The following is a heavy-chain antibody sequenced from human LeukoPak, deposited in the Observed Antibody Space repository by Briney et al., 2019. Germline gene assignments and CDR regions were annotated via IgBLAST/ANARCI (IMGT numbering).Heavy chain of an antibody. CDR3: AKDYYDSRAYDY. V-gene: IGHV3-23*01. D-gene: IGHD3-22*01. CDR2: ISGSGGST. J-gene: IGHJ4*02. Sequence: GGSLRLSCAASGFTFSSYAMGWVRQAPGKGLEWVSAISGSGGSTYYADSVKGRFTISRDNSKNTLYLQMNSLRAEDTAVYYCAKDYYDSRAYDYWGQGTLVTVSS. CDR1: GFTFSSYA.